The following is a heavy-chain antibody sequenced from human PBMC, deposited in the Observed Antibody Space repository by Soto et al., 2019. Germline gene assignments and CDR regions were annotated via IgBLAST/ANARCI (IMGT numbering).Heavy chain of an antibody. J-gene: IGHJ4*02. CDR3: AYGGSYDGYFDF. CDR1: GDSISSGANY. D-gene: IGHD1-26*01. CDR2: IYYSGST. V-gene: IGHV4-61*08. Sequence: SSETLSLTCTVSGDSISSGANYWSWIRQPPGKGLEWIGYIYYSGSTNYNPSLKSRVTMSVDTSKRQFSLKLSSVTAADTAVYYCAYGGSYDGYFDFWGQGALVTVS.